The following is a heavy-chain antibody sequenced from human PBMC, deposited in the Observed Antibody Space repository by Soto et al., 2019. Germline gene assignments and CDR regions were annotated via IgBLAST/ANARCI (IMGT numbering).Heavy chain of an antibody. Sequence: SETLSLTCTVSGGSISSGGYYWSWIRQHPGKGLEWIGYIYYSGSTYYNPSLKSRVTISVDTSKNQFSLKPSSVTAADTAVYYCARGARITIFGVEETYYYYGMDVWGQGTTVTV. CDR2: IYYSGST. CDR3: ARGARITIFGVEETYYYYGMDV. V-gene: IGHV4-31*03. CDR1: GGSISSGGYY. J-gene: IGHJ6*02. D-gene: IGHD3-3*01.